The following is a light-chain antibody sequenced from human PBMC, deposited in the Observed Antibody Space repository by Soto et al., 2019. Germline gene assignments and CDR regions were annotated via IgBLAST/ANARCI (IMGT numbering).Light chain of an antibody. CDR1: QAIRNN. V-gene: IGKV1-6*02. Sequence: IQMTQSPSSLSASVGDRVTITCRASQAIRNNLGWYQQKPGKAPKVLINGASNLQSGVPSRFSGSASGTEFTLTISSLQPEAFATYFCLQDYNYPRTFGQGTKVDIK. CDR3: LQDYNYPRT. CDR2: GAS. J-gene: IGKJ1*01.